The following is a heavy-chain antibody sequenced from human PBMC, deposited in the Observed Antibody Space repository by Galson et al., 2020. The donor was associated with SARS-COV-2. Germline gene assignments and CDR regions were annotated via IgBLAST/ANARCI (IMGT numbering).Heavy chain of an antibody. CDR1: GFTFSSYG. CDR2: IWYDGSNK. V-gene: IGHV3-33*01. Sequence: QLGESLKISCAASGFTFSSYGMHWVRQAPGKGLEWVAVIWYDGSNKYYADSVKGRFTISRDNSKNTLYLQMNSLRAEDTAVYYCARAVRFVVPTPGDYWGQGTLGTVSS. D-gene: IGHD3-10*01. CDR3: ARAVRFVVPTPGDY. J-gene: IGHJ4*02.